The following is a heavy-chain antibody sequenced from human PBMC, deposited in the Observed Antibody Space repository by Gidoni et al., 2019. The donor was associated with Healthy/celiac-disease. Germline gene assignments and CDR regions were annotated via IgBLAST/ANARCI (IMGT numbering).Heavy chain of an antibody. J-gene: IGHJ6*02. D-gene: IGHD3-10*01. CDR3: ARDGKVRGVITYYYYGMDV. CDR1: GFTFSSYW. V-gene: IGHV3-7*04. CDR2: IKQDGSEK. Sequence: EVQLVESGGGLVQPGGSLRLSCAASGFTFSSYWMSWVRQAPGKGLEWVANIKQDGSEKYYVDSVKGRFTISRDNAKNSLYLQMNSLRAEDTAVYYCARDGKVRGVITYYYYGMDVWGQGTTVTVSS.